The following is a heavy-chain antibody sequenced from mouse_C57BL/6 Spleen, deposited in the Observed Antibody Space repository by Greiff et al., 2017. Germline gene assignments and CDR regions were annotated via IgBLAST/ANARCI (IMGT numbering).Heavy chain of an antibody. J-gene: IGHJ1*03. D-gene: IGHD2-4*01. CDR1: GYTFTSYW. CDR2: IAPSDSYT. CDR3: ARLYDYDWYFDV. Sequence: VQLQQPGAELVMPGASVKLSCKASGYTFTSYWMHWVKQRPGQGLEWIGEIAPSDSYTNYNQKFKGKSTLTVDKSSSTAHKQLSSLTSEDSAVYCCARLYDYDWYFDVWGTGTTVTVSS. V-gene: IGHV1-69*01.